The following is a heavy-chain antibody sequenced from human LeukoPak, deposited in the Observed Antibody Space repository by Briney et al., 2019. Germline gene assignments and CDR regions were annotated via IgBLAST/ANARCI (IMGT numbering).Heavy chain of an antibody. D-gene: IGHD3/OR15-3a*01. V-gene: IGHV3-15*01. J-gene: IGHJ4*02. Sequence: GGSLRLSCAASGFTFSNAWMSWVRQAPGRGLEWVGRIKRKGDDGTIDYAAPVKGRLYISRDDSKKTLYLQMKSLKSEDTAVYYCTAGTGRSDFDYWGQGTLVTVSS. CDR1: GFTFSNAW. CDR3: TAGTGRSDFDY. CDR2: IKRKGDDGTI.